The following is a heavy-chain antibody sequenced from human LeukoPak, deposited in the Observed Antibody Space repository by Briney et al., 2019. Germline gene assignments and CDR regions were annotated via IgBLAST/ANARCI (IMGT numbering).Heavy chain of an antibody. CDR3: ARDSSDKYYYDSSGYYSKPLDY. D-gene: IGHD3-22*01. CDR1: GFTFSSYW. CDR2: INSDGSST. V-gene: IGHV3-74*01. Sequence: GGSLRLSCAASGFTFSSYWMHWVRQAPGKGLVWVSRINSDGSSTSYADSVKGRFTISRDNAKNTLYLQMNSLRAEDTAVYYCARDSSDKYYYDSSGYYSKPLDYWGQGTLVTVSS. J-gene: IGHJ4*02.